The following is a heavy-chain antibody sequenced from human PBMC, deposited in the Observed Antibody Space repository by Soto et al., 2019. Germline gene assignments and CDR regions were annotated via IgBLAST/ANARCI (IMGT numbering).Heavy chain of an antibody. CDR1: GDSISSIDYY. D-gene: IGHD2-8*01. J-gene: IGHJ4*02. CDR2: MHHSGLT. V-gene: IGHV4-31*03. CDR3: AGKPNALYYFDY. Sequence: QVQLQESGPGLVKPSQSLSLTCTVSGDSISSIDYYWSWIRHLPGKGLEWIGYMHHSGLTYYNPSLKSRVHLSVDTPKNQLSLNLNSVTAADTAVYYCAGKPNALYYFDYWGQGALVTVSS.